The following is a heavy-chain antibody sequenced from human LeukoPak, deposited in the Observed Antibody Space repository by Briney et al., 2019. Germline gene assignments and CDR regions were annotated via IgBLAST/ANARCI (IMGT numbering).Heavy chain of an antibody. CDR1: GFTFTDYW. V-gene: IGHV3-74*01. J-gene: IGHJ4*02. D-gene: IGHD3-16*01. CDR3: ARAGAYHFDN. CDR2: INTDARGT. Sequence: GGSLRLSCAASGFTFTDYWMHWVCHAPGKGLVRVSIINTDARGTYYADSVKGRFTISRDNAKNTLYLQMNSLRAEDTAVYYCARAGAYHFDNWGQGTLVTVSS.